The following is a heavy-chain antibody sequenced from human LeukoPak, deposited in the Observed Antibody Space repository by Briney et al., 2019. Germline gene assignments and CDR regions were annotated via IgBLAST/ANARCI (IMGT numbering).Heavy chain of an antibody. CDR1: GFTFSAYA. CDR2: ISGSGGST. J-gene: IGHJ4*02. Sequence: PGGSLRLFCAASGFTFSAYAMTWVRQAPGKGLEWVSAISGSGGSTYYADSLKGRFTISRDSSKNTLYLQMNSLRAEDTAVYYCAKDRGSARPSKYYFDHWGQGTLVTVSS. CDR3: AKDRGSARPSKYYFDH. V-gene: IGHV3-23*01. D-gene: IGHD2-15*01.